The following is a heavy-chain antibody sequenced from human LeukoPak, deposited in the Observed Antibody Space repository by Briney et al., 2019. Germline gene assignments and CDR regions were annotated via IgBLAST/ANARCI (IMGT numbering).Heavy chain of an antibody. J-gene: IGHJ6*02. CDR2: ISFDVSNK. D-gene: IGHD3-16*01. V-gene: IGHV3-30-3*01. Sequence: PGGSLRLSCAASGFTFSSYAMHWVREAPGKGLEWGAVISFDVSNKYYADSVEGRFTISRDNSKNTLYLQMNSLRAEDTAVYYCARDLRGMYDYVWGLYYGMDVWGQGTTVTVSS. CDR3: ARDLRGMYDYVWGLYYGMDV. CDR1: GFTFSSYA.